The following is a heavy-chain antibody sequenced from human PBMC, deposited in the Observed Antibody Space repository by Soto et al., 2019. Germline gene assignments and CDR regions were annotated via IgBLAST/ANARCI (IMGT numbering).Heavy chain of an antibody. CDR1: GFTFSSYS. Sequence: EVQLVESGGGLVQPGGSLRLSCAASGFTFSSYSMNWVRQAPGKGLEWVSYISSSSSTIYYADSVKGRFTISRDNAKNSLYLQMNSLRDEDTAVYYCAMGSHDYYDSSPRWGQGTLVTVSS. J-gene: IGHJ4*02. D-gene: IGHD3-22*01. V-gene: IGHV3-48*02. CDR2: ISSSSSTI. CDR3: AMGSHDYYDSSPR.